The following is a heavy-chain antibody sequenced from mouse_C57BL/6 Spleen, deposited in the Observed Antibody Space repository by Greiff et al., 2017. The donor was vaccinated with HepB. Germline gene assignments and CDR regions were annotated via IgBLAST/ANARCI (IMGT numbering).Heavy chain of an antibody. Sequence: VKLQQPGAELVRPGASVKLSCKASGYTFTSYWMQWVKQRPGQGLEWIGEIDPSDSYTNYNQKFKGKATLTVDTSSSTAYMQLSSLTSEDSAVYYCARGRITTVGYFDVWGTGTTVTVSS. J-gene: IGHJ1*03. CDR3: ARGRITTVGYFDV. CDR1: GYTFTSYW. V-gene: IGHV1-50*01. D-gene: IGHD1-1*01. CDR2: IDPSDSYT.